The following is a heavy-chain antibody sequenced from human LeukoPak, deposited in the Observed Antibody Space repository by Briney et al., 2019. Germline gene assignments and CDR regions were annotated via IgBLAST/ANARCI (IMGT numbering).Heavy chain of an antibody. CDR1: GFSFNNYA. Sequence: PGKSLRLSCAASGFSFNNYAMYWVRQAPGKGLEWVAVISYDGSDKYYADSVKGRFTISRDNSKNTLYLQMSSLRGEDTAVYYCTRSVHFGYHDYWGQGTLVTVSS. D-gene: IGHD3-22*01. CDR3: TRSVHFGYHDY. CDR2: ISYDGSDK. V-gene: IGHV3-30*04. J-gene: IGHJ4*02.